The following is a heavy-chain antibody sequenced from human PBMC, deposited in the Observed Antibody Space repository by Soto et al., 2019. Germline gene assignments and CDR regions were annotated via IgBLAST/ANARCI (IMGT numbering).Heavy chain of an antibody. J-gene: IGHJ4*02. CDR2: IYSGGST. V-gene: IGHV3-66*01. CDR3: AIEEIGRDPSRVDY. CDR1: GFTVSSNY. Sequence: GGSLRLSCAASGFTVSSNYMSWVRQAPGKGLEWVSVIYSGGSTYYADSVKGRFTISRDNSKNTLYLQMNSLRAEDTAVYYCAIEEIGRDPSRVDYWGQGTLVTVSS.